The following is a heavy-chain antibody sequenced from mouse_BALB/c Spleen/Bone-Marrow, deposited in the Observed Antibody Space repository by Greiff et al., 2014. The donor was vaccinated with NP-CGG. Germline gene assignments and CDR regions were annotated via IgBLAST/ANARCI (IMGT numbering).Heavy chain of an antibody. CDR1: GYTFTSYT. CDR2: ITPNSDHT. V-gene: IGHV1-4*01. CDR3: SRSTFAHVMDS. D-gene: IGHD4-1*02. Sequence: QVQLQQSGAELARPGASVKMSCKASGYTFTSYTMHWVKQRPGQGLEWIGYITPNSDHTNYSQKFKDRATLTADKSSSTAYMQLSSLTSEDSAIYYCSRSTFAHVMDSWGQGTSVTVSS. J-gene: IGHJ4*01.